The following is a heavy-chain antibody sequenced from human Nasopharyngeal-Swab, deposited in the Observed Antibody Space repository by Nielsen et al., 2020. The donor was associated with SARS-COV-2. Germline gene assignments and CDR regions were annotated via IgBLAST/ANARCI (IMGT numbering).Heavy chain of an antibody. CDR1: GFTFSSYS. V-gene: IGHV3-21*01. CDR3: ARDRWGWLPIGDAFDI. D-gene: IGHD2-21*01. J-gene: IGHJ3*02. Sequence: GGSLRLSCAASGFTFSSYSMNWVRQAPGKGLEWVSSISSSSSYIYYADSVKGRFTISRDNAKNSLYLQTNSLRAEDTAVYYCARDRWGWLPIGDAFDIWGQGTMVTVSS. CDR2: ISSSSSYI.